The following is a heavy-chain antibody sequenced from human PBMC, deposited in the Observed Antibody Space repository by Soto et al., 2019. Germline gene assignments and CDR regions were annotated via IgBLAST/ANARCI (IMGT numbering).Heavy chain of an antibody. CDR3: AIRSPSHLVVQH. CDR2: IIPILGIA. V-gene: IGHV1-69*02. CDR1: GGTFSSYT. Sequence: GASVKVSCKASGGTFSSYTISWVRQAPGQGLEWMGRIIPILGIANYAQKFQGRVTITADKSTSTAYMELSSLRSEDTAVYYCAIRSPSHLVVQHWGQGTLVTVSS. J-gene: IGHJ1*01.